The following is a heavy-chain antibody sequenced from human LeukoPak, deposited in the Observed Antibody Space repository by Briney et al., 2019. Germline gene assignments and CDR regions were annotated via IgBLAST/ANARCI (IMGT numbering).Heavy chain of an antibody. V-gene: IGHV4-39*01. CDR1: GGSISSSSYY. J-gene: IGHJ4*02. CDR2: IYYSGST. D-gene: IGHD3-3*01. Sequence: ASETLSLTCTVSGGSISSSSYYWGWIRQPPGKGLEWIGSIYYSGSTYYNPSLKSRVTISVDTSKNQFSLKLSSVTAADTAVYYCASYFWSGYYTTVFDYWGQGTLVTVSS. CDR3: ASYFWSGYYTTVFDY.